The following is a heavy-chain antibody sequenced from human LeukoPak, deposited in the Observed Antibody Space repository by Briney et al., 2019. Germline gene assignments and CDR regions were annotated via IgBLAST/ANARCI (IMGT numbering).Heavy chain of an antibody. J-gene: IGHJ4*02. CDR1: GGSISSGGYS. D-gene: IGHD2-21*01. V-gene: IGHV4-30-2*02. Sequence: PSQTLSLTCAVSGGSISSGGYSWSWIRQPPGKGLEWIGYIYHSGSTYYNPSLKSRVTISVDRSKNQFSLKLSSVTAADTAVYYCARWGWGLGIDYWGQGTLVTVSS. CDR2: IYHSGST. CDR3: ARWGWGLGIDY.